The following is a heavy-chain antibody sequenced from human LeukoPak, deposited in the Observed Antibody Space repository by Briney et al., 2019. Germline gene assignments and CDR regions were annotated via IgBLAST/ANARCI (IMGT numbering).Heavy chain of an antibody. CDR2: VDYSGGT. CDR1: GGSINTNEYY. J-gene: IGHJ4*02. Sequence: SETLSLTCSVSGGSINTNEYYWGWIRQPPGKGLEWVGSVDYSGGTYYNPSLKSRVTISVDTSKNQFSLKVLSVTAADTAVYSCARGFKLLEYWGQGILVTVSS. CDR3: ARGFKLLEY. V-gene: IGHV4-39*07.